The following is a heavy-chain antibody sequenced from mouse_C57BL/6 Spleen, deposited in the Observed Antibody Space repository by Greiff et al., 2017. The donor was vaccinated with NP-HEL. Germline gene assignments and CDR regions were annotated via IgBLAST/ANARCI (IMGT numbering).Heavy chain of an antibody. CDR2: ISSGSSTI. CDR3: ARPGYYVHYAMDY. J-gene: IGHJ4*01. CDR1: GFTFSDYG. D-gene: IGHD2-3*01. Sequence: EVKLVESGGGLVKPGGSLKLSCAASGFTFSDYGMHWVRQAPEKGLEWVAYISSGSSTIYYADTVKGRFTISRDNATNTLFLQMTSLRSEDTAMYYCARPGYYVHYAMDYWGQGTSVTVSS. V-gene: IGHV5-17*01.